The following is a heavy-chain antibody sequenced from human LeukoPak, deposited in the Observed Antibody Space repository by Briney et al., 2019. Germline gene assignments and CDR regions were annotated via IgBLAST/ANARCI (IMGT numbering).Heavy chain of an antibody. CDR2: INTDGSIT. D-gene: IGHD2-15*01. V-gene: IGHV3-74*01. J-gene: IGHJ4*02. CDR1: GFTFSDYW. Sequence: GGSLRLSCAASGFTFSDYWIHWVRQAPGKGLVWVSRINTDGSITNYADSVKGRFSISRDNAKNTLYLQMSSLRAEDTAVYYCAADARLVVAATPFDYWGQGTLVTVSS. CDR3: AADARLVVAATPFDY.